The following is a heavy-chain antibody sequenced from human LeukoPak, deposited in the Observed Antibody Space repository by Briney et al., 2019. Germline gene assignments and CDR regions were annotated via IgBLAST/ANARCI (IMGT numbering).Heavy chain of an antibody. V-gene: IGHV1-69*05. Sequence: SVKVSCKASGGAFSSYAIRWVREAPGQGLEWMVGIIPIFGTANYAQKFQGRVTITTDESTSTAYMELSSLRSEDTAVYYCAREEMATIEAGDYWGQGTLVTVSS. CDR2: IIPIFGTA. CDR1: GGAFSSYA. J-gene: IGHJ4*02. CDR3: AREEMATIEAGDY. D-gene: IGHD5-24*01.